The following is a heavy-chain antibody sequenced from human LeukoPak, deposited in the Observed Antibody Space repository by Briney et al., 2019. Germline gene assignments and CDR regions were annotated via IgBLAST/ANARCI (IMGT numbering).Heavy chain of an antibody. D-gene: IGHD3-22*01. V-gene: IGHV3-21*01. Sequence: GGFLRLSCAASGFTFSSYSMNWVRQAPGKGLEWVSSISSSSSYIYYADSVKGRFTISRDNAKNSLYLQMNSLRAEDTAVYYCARAGSGYWDDYWGQGTLVTVSS. CDR3: ARAGSGYWDDY. CDR2: ISSSSSYI. CDR1: GFTFSSYS. J-gene: IGHJ4*02.